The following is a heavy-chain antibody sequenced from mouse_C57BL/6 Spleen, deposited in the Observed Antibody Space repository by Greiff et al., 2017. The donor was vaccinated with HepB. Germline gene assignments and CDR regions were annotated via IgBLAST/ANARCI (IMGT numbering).Heavy chain of an antibody. CDR1: GYSITSGYY. V-gene: IGHV3-6*01. Sequence: EVQLQESGPGLVKPSQSLSLTCSVTGYSITSGYYWNWIRQFPGNKLEWMGYISYDGSNNYNPSLKNRISITRDTSKNQFFLKLNSVTTEDTATYYCARGLGREYFDYWGQGTTLTVSS. J-gene: IGHJ2*01. CDR3: ARGLGREYFDY. CDR2: ISYDGSN. D-gene: IGHD4-1*01.